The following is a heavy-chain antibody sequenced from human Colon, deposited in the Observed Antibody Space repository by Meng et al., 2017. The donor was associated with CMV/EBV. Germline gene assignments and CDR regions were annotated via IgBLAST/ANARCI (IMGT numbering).Heavy chain of an antibody. Sequence: GGSLRLACAASTFTVSSNELTWVRQAPGKGLEWVSSISGGSTYYADSRKGRFTISRDNAKNSLSLQMNSLRDEDTAVYYCARDPLPSYYDFWSGIDYWGQGTLVTVSS. J-gene: IGHJ4*02. CDR2: ISGGST. V-gene: IGHV3-38-3*01. CDR3: ARDPLPSYYDFWSGIDY. D-gene: IGHD3-3*01. CDR1: TFTVSSNE.